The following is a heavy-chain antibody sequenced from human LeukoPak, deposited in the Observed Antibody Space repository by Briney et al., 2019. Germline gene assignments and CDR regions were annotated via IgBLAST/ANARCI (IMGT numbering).Heavy chain of an antibody. D-gene: IGHD3-22*01. CDR3: ARDQYYYDSSGYPFDY. CDR2: INPNSGGT. CDR1: GYTFTGYY. J-gene: IGHJ4*02. Sequence: ASVKVSCKASGYTFTGYYKHWVRQAPGQGLEWMGWINPNSGGTNYAQKFQGRVTMTRDTSISTAYMELSRLRSDDTAVYYCARDQYYYDSSGYPFDYWGQGTLVTVSS. V-gene: IGHV1-2*02.